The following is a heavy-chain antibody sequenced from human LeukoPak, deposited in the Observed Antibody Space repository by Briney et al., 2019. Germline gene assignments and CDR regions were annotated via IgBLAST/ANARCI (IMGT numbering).Heavy chain of an antibody. V-gene: IGHV1-69*05. CDR3: ARGEWFAELYFDY. Sequence: GASVKVSCKASGGTFSSYAISWVRQAPGQGLEWMGGIIPIFGTANYAQKFQGRVTITTDESTSTAYMELSSLRAEDTAIYYCARGEWFAELYFDYWGQGTLVTVSS. CDR2: IIPIFGTA. J-gene: IGHJ4*01. D-gene: IGHD3-10*01. CDR1: GGTFSSYA.